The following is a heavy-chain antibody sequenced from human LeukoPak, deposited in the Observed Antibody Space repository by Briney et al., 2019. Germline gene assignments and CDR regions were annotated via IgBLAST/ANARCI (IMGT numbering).Heavy chain of an antibody. CDR3: ARGSNYYGSGNYYAFDP. CDR1: GYTFTSYY. Sequence: ASVKVSCKASGYTFTSYYMHWVRRDPGQGLEWMGWISAYNGNTNYAQKLQGRVTMTTDTSTSTAYMELRSLRSDDTAVYYCARGSNYYGSGNYYAFDPWGQGTLVTVSS. CDR2: ISAYNGNT. D-gene: IGHD3-10*01. V-gene: IGHV1-18*04. J-gene: IGHJ5*02.